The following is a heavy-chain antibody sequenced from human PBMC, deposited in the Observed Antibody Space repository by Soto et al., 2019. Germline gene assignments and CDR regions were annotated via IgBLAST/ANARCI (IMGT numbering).Heavy chain of an antibody. V-gene: IGHV3-7*03. J-gene: IGHJ4*02. Sequence: RGSLRLSCVASGFTFSSYWITWVRQAPVKWLEWVANIKQSGSETHYMDSVKGRFTISRDDAKNSLYLQMNTLRAEDTAVYYCARGYSIDYWGQGTLVTVSS. CDR2: IKQSGSET. CDR3: ARGYSIDY. CDR1: GFTFSSYW. D-gene: IGHD6-13*01.